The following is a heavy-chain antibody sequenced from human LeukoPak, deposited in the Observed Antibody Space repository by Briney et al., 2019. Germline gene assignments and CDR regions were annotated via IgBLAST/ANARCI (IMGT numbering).Heavy chain of an antibody. V-gene: IGHV3-49*03. CDR1: GFTFGDYA. J-gene: IGHJ5*02. Sequence: PGRSLRLSCTASGFTFGDYAMSWFRQAPGKGLEWVGFIRSKAYGGTTEYAASVKGRFTISRDDSKSIAYLQMNSLKTEDTAVYYCTYHDSSGYYGDWFDPWGQGTLVTVSS. D-gene: IGHD3-22*01. CDR3: TYHDSSGYYGDWFDP. CDR2: IRSKAYGGTT.